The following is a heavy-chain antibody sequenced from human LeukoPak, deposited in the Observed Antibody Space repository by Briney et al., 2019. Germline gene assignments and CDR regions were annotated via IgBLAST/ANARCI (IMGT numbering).Heavy chain of an antibody. CDR3: AKGLYGLGILTYDGFDI. V-gene: IGHV3-9*01. CDR1: GFRFNAFA. J-gene: IGHJ3*02. Sequence: GGSLRLSCAASGFRFNAFAIHWVREAPGKGLEWVSGVGWDGTSAAYADSVKGRFTISRDNAQNSVYLQMNSLRIEDTALYYCAKGLYGLGILTYDGFDIWGQGTMVTVSS. CDR2: VGWDGTSA. D-gene: IGHD3-10*01.